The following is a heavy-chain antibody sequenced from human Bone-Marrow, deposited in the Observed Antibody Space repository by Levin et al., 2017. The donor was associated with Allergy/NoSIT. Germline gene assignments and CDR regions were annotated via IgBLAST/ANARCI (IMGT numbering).Heavy chain of an antibody. J-gene: IGHJ2*01. CDR3: ARGPPGEWYFDL. Sequence: SVKVSCSASGGTFSTNTLSWVRQAPVRQAPGQGLEWMGRITPILGIATYAQEFQDRITITADRATSTSYMELRSLTSDDTAIYFCARGPPGEWYFDLWGRGTLVIVSS. CDR2: ITPILGIA. V-gene: IGHV1-69*02. CDR1: GGTFSTNT.